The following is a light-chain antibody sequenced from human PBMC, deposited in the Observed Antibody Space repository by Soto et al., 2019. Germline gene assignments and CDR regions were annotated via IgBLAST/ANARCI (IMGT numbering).Light chain of an antibody. CDR3: QKYNSAPWT. Sequence: DIQMTQSPSSVSASVGDRVTITCRASQDISSWVAWYQQKPGTVPKLLISAASTLQTGVPSRFSGGGSGTDFTLTISSLQPEDVATYYCQKYNSAPWTFGQGTKVDIK. J-gene: IGKJ1*01. CDR1: QDISSW. CDR2: AAS. V-gene: IGKV1-27*01.